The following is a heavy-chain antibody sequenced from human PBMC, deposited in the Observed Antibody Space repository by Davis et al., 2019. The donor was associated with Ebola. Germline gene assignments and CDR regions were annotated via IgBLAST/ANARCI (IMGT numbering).Heavy chain of an antibody. CDR2: IIPIFGTA. D-gene: IGHD6-13*01. V-gene: IGHV1-69*13. CDR1: GYTFTSYG. J-gene: IGHJ5*02. CDR3: ARDSTYSSSWYNWFDP. Sequence: SVKVSCKASGYTFTSYGISWVRQAPGQGLEWMGGIIPIFGTANYAQKFQGRVTITADESTSTAYMELSSLRSEDTAVYYCARDSTYSSSWYNWFDPWGQGTLVTVSS.